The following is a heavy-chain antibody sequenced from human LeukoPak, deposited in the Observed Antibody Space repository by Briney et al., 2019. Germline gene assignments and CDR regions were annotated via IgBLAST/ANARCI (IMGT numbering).Heavy chain of an antibody. CDR2: IYYSGST. CDR3: ARDRSPVSCSGGSCYSGRRYGMDV. Sequence: PSETLSLTCTVSGGSISSYYWSWIRQHPGKGLEWIGYIYYSGSTYYNPSLKSRVTISVDTSKNQFSLKLSSVTAADTAVYYCARDRSPVSCSGGSCYSGRRYGMDVWGQGTTVTVSS. V-gene: IGHV4-59*06. J-gene: IGHJ6*02. D-gene: IGHD2-15*01. CDR1: GGSISSYY.